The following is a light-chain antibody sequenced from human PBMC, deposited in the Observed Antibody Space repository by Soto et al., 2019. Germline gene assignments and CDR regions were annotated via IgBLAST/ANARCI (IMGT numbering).Light chain of an antibody. CDR2: AAS. CDR3: QQYNSQWT. J-gene: IGKJ1*01. Sequence: DIQMTQSPSSLSASVGDRVTITCRASQSISSYLNWYQQKPGKAPKLLIYAASSLQSGVPSRFSGSGSGTDFTLTISSLQPEDFATYYCQQYNSQWTFGQGTKVEFK. V-gene: IGKV1-39*01. CDR1: QSISSY.